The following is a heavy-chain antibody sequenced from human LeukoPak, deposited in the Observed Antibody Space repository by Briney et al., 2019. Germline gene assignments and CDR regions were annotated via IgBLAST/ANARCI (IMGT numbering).Heavy chain of an antibody. J-gene: IGHJ4*02. D-gene: IGHD3-22*01. CDR3: AKRGYDSGGYYGYFDY. V-gene: IGHV3-33*06. CDR2: IWYDGSNK. CDR1: GFTFSSYG. Sequence: PGRSLRLSCAASGFTFSSYGMHWVRQALGKGLEWVAVIWYDGSNKYYADSVKGRFTISRDNSKNTLYLQMNSLRAEDTAVYYCAKRGYDSGGYYGYFDYWGQGTLVTVSS.